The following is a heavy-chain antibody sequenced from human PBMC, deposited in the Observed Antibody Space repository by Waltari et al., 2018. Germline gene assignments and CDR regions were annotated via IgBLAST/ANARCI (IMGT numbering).Heavy chain of an antibody. CDR3: ARESAFSTSWYPGFDP. CDR2: INPNGGDT. D-gene: IGHD2-2*01. V-gene: IGHV1-2*06. Sequence: QVQLVQSGAEVKKPGASVKVSCKASGYTPTSYDLHWVRQAPGQGLEWMGRINPNGGDTNYARKFQDRVTMTRDTSVNTAYMVVGRLTSDDTAVYFCARESAFSTSWYPGFDPWGQGTLVTVAS. CDR1: GYTPTSYD. J-gene: IGHJ5*02.